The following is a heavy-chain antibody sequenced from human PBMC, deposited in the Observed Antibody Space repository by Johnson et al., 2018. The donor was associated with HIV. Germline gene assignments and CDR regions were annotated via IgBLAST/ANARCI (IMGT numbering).Heavy chain of an antibody. CDR2: ISSSGSTI. J-gene: IGHJ3*02. Sequence: QVQLVESGGGVVQPGRSLRLSCAASGFTFSDYYMSWIRQAPGKGLEWVSYISSSGSTIYYADSVKGRFTISRDNAKNSLYLQMNSLRAEDTAVYYCARDGPSLTMVRGVITHDAFDIWGQGTMVTVSS. V-gene: IGHV3-11*04. D-gene: IGHD3-10*01. CDR1: GFTFSDYY. CDR3: ARDGPSLTMVRGVITHDAFDI.